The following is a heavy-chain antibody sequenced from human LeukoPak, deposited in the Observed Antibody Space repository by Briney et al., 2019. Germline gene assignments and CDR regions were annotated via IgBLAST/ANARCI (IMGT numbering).Heavy chain of an antibody. D-gene: IGHD3-22*01. V-gene: IGHV1-8*01. J-gene: IGHJ4*02. CDR2: MNPNSGNT. CDR3: ARRKSSDSPLEPIDY. CDR1: VYTFTSYD. Sequence: ASLKVSCKASVYTFTSYDINWVRQAPGEGLEWMGWMNPNSGNTGYAQKFQGRVTMTRYTSISTAYMELSSLRSEDTAVYYCARRKSSDSPLEPIDYWGQGTLVTVSS.